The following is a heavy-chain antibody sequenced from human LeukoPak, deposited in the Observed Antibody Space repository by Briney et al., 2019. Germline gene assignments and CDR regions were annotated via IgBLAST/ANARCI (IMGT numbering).Heavy chain of an antibody. Sequence: ASVTVSFKASGYTFTSYDINWVRQAPGQGLEWMGWMNPNSGNTGYAQKFQGRVTMTRNTSISTAYMELSSLRSEDTAVYYCARPTVRYSYGYLSYYYYGMDVWGQGTTVTVSS. J-gene: IGHJ6*02. D-gene: IGHD5-18*01. CDR3: ARPTVRYSYGYLSYYYYGMDV. CDR1: GYTFTSYD. CDR2: MNPNSGNT. V-gene: IGHV1-8*01.